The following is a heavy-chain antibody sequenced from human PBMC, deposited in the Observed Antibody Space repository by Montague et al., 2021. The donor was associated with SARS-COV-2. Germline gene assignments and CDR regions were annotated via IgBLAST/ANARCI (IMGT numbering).Heavy chain of an antibody. D-gene: IGHD3-9*01. CDR1: GGSISTYY. J-gene: IGHJ6*02. CDR2: IDHSGST. Sequence: SETLSLTCTVSGGSISTYYWNWIRQFPGKGLEWIGYIDHSGSTNYNPSLQSRVIISVDRSKIQLSLKLNSVTAADHAIYYCARLPYDNSYGMDVWGQGTPVTVSS. CDR3: ARLPYDNSYGMDV. V-gene: IGHV4-59*01.